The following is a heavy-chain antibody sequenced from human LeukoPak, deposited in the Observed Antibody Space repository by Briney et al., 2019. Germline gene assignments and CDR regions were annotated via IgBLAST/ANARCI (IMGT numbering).Heavy chain of an antibody. CDR3: AKDLCSTVVTPLCWYFDL. D-gene: IGHD4-23*01. J-gene: IGHJ2*01. Sequence: GGSLRLSCAASGFTFSSYGMHWVRQAPGKGLEWVAVISYDGSNKYYADSVKGRFTISRDNSKNTLYLQMNSLRAEDTAVYYCAKDLCSTVVTPLCWYFDLWGRGTLVTVPS. V-gene: IGHV3-30*18. CDR1: GFTFSSYG. CDR2: ISYDGSNK.